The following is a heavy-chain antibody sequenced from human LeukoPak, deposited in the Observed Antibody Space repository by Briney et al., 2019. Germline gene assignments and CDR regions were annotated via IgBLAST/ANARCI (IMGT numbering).Heavy chain of an antibody. CDR3: ARVERRRATIDY. CDR2: INPNSGGT. D-gene: IGHD5-24*01. V-gene: IGHV1-2*02. J-gene: IGHJ4*02. Sequence: ASVKVSCKASGYTFTGYYIHWVRQAPGQGLEWMGWINPNSGGTNYAQKFQGRVTMTRDTSISTAYMELSRLRSDDTAVYYCARVERRRATIDYWGQGTLVTVSS. CDR1: GYTFTGYY.